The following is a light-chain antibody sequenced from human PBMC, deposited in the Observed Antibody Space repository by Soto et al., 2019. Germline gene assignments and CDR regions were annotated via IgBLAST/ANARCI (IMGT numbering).Light chain of an antibody. J-gene: IGLJ2*01. CDR3: VLYMRSGISV. CDR1: SSNIGSNF. Sequence: QSVLTQPPSASGTPGQRVTISCSGSSSNIGSNFVYWYQQFPGTAPKLLIYRNNQRPSGVPDRFSGSILGNRAALTITGAQADDESDYYCVLYMRSGISVFGGGTQLTVL. CDR2: RNN. V-gene: IGLV1-47*01.